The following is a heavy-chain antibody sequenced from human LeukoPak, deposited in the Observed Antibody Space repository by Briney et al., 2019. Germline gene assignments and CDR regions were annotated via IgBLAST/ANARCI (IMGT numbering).Heavy chain of an antibody. CDR3: ARASYYDFWSGYPSEAYYYYYMDV. V-gene: IGHV1-2*02. CDR1: GYTFTGYY. CDR2: INPNSGGT. J-gene: IGHJ6*03. Sequence: ASVKVSCKASGYTFTGYYMHWVRQAPGQGLEWMGWINPNSGGTNYAQKFQGRVTMTRDTSISTAYMELSRLRSDDTAVYYCARASYYDFWSGYPSEAYYYYYMDVWGKGTTVTVSS. D-gene: IGHD3-3*01.